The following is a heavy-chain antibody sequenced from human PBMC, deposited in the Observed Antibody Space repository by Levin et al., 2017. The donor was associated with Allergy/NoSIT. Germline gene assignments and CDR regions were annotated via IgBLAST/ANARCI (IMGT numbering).Heavy chain of an antibody. D-gene: IGHD4-17*01. CDR2: IRGSDDST. V-gene: IGHV3-23*01. J-gene: IGHJ4*02. CDR3: AKGTTVTTAGIFDS. Sequence: GGSLRLSCAASGFTLSTYAMSWVRQAPGKGLEWVSAIRGSDDSTYYADSVKGRFTISRDNSKNTLYLQMNSLKAEDTAVYYCAKGTTVTTAGIFDSWGQGTLVTVSS. CDR1: GFTLSTYA.